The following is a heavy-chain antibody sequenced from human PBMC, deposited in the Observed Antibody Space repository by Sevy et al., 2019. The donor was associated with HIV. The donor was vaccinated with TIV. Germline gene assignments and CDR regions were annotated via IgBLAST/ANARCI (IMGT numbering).Heavy chain of an antibody. D-gene: IGHD4-17*01. Sequence: GGSLRLSCAASGFTFISYGMHWVRQAPGKGLEWVAVISYDGSNKYYADSVKGRFTISRDNSKNTLYLQMNSLRAEDTAVYYCAKAFTTVTTDPYFDYWGQGTLVTVSS. CDR2: ISYDGSNK. CDR3: AKAFTTVTTDPYFDY. V-gene: IGHV3-30*18. CDR1: GFTFISYG. J-gene: IGHJ4*02.